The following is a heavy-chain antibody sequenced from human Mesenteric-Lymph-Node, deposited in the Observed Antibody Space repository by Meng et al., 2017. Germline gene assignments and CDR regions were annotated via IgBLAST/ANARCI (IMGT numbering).Heavy chain of an antibody. CDR1: GGSISSGDYY. V-gene: IGHV4-30-4*01. D-gene: IGHD4-17*01. J-gene: IGHJ4*02. Sequence: QVQLQESGPGLVKPSQTLSLTCTVAGGSISSGDYYWSWIRQPPGKGLEWIGYIYYSGSTYYNPSLKSGVTISVDTSKNQFSLKLSSVTAADTAVYYCARGAVDYGDYGSFDYWGQGTLVTVSS. CDR3: ARGAVDYGDYGSFDY. CDR2: IYYSGST.